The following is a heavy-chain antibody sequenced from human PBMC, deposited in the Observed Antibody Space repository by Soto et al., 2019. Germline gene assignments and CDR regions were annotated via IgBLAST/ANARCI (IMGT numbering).Heavy chain of an antibody. D-gene: IGHD2-2*01. CDR1: GGSFSGYY. V-gene: IGHV4-34*01. CDR2: INHSGST. Sequence: SETLSLTCAVYGGSFSGYYWSWIRQPPGKGLEWIGEINHSGSTNYNPSLKSRVTISVDTSKNQFSLKLSSVSAADTAVYYCEPSHHAVGYCSTTSSPTWFDPWGKGTLGTV. CDR3: EPSHHAVGYCSTTSSPTWFDP. J-gene: IGHJ5*02.